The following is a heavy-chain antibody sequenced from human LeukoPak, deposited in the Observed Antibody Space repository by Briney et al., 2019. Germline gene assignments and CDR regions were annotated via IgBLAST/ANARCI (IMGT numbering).Heavy chain of an antibody. J-gene: IGHJ6*02. Sequence: ASVKVSCKAFGYTFTGYYMHWVREAPGHGREWRGWINPHSGGTKSAQKLQGRVTMTRDTSISTAYMELTRLRSDDTAVYYCARDPIGPFYIPYNYGMDVWGQGTTVTVCS. V-gene: IGHV1-2*02. CDR2: INPHSGGT. D-gene: IGHD2/OR15-2a*01. CDR3: ARDPIGPFYIPYNYGMDV. CDR1: GYTFTGYY.